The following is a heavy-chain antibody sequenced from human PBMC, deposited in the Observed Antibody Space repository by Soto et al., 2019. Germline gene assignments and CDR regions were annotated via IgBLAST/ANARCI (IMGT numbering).Heavy chain of an antibody. Sequence: LRLSCAASGFTFSSYGMHWVRQAPGKGLEWVAVIWYDGSNKYYADSVKGRFTISRDNSKNTLYLQMNSLRAEDTAVYYCAREFGDGLYYFDYWGQGTLVTVSS. CDR3: AREFGDGLYYFDY. D-gene: IGHD3-10*01. V-gene: IGHV3-33*01. J-gene: IGHJ4*02. CDR1: GFTFSSYG. CDR2: IWYDGSNK.